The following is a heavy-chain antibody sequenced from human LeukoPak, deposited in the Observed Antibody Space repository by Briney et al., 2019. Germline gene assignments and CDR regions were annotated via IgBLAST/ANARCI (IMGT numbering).Heavy chain of an antibody. D-gene: IGHD1-26*01. CDR2: INPNSGGT. Sequence: ASVKVSCKASGYTFTCYYMHWVRQAPGQGLEWMGWINPNSGGTNYAQKFQGRVTMTRDTSISTAYMELSRLRSDDTAVYYCARGRIVGATLDAFDIWGQGTMVTVSS. CDR3: ARGRIVGATLDAFDI. V-gene: IGHV1-2*02. J-gene: IGHJ3*02. CDR1: GYTFTCYY.